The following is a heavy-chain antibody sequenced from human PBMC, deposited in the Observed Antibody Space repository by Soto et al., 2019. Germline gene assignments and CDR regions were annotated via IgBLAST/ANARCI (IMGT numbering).Heavy chain of an antibody. V-gene: IGHV4-59*01. D-gene: IGHD3-10*01. CDR2: IYYSGIT. Sequence: SETLSLTCTFSGGSISSYYWNWIRQHPGEGLEWIGYIYYSGITNYNPSLKSRVTISVDTSKNQFSLKLRSVTAADTAVYYCARDGGSGSYYYCYGMDVWGQGTTVTVSS. CDR1: GGSISSYY. CDR3: ARDGGSGSYYYCYGMDV. J-gene: IGHJ6*02.